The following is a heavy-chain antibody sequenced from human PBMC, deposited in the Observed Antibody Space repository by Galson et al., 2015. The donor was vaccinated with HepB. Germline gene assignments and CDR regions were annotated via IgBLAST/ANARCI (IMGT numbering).Heavy chain of an antibody. D-gene: IGHD5-24*01. CDR2: IIPILGIA. CDR1: GGTFSSYA. J-gene: IGHJ3*02. Sequence: SVKVSCKASGGTFSSYAISWVRQAPGQGLEWMGGIIPILGIANYAQKFQGRVTITADKSTSTAYMALSSLRSEDTAVYYCARDARSGGGRGEMATIVGGPDAFDIWGQGTMVTVSS. V-gene: IGHV1-69*10. CDR3: ARDARSGGGRGEMATIVGGPDAFDI.